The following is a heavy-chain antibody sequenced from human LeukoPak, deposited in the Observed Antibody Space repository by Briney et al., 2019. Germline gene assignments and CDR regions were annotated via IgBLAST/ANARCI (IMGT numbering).Heavy chain of an antibody. D-gene: IGHD3-3*01. CDR2: ISSSGSTI. Sequence: PGGSLRLSCAASGFTFSSYEMNWVRQAPGKGLEWVSYISSSGSTIYYADSVKGRFTISRDNAKNSLYLQMNSLRAEDTAVYFCARDTTYYDFWSGSPALYYFDYWGQGTLVTVSS. CDR1: GFTFSSYE. V-gene: IGHV3-48*03. CDR3: ARDTTYYDFWSGSPALYYFDY. J-gene: IGHJ4*02.